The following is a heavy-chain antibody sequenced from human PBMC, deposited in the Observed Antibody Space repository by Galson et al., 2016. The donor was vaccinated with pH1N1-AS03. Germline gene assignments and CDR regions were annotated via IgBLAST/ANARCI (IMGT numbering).Heavy chain of an antibody. D-gene: IGHD4/OR15-4a*01. CDR2: ITPIFGTT. Sequence: QSGAEVKKPGESLRISCKASGGTHSIYAISWVRLVPGQGLEWMGGITPIFGTTNYAQMFQGRVTITADDSTDTVYMELKSLISEDTAVYYCARVEMGSDRIDYQFYAMGVWGQGTTVTVSS. V-gene: IGHV1-69*01. J-gene: IGHJ6*02. CDR1: GGTHSIYA. CDR3: ARVEMGSDRIDYQFYAMGV.